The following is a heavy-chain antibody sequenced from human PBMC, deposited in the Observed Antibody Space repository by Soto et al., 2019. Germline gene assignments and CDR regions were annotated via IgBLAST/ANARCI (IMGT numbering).Heavy chain of an antibody. CDR2: IYYSGST. V-gene: IGHV4-61*01. Sequence: LSLTCTVSGGSVSSGSYYWSWIRQPPGKGLEWIGYIYYSGSTNYNPSLKSRVTISVDTSKNQFSLKLSSVTAADTAVYYCARDQYGSGSYYLPSYYGMDVWGQGTTVTVSS. D-gene: IGHD3-10*01. CDR1: GGSVSSGSYY. CDR3: ARDQYGSGSYYLPSYYGMDV. J-gene: IGHJ6*02.